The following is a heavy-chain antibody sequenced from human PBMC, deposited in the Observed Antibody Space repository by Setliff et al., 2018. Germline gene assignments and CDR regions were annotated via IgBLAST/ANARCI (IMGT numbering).Heavy chain of an antibody. CDR3: TWGPGGYFDF. CDR1: GYTFTDYY. V-gene: IGHV1-2*02. J-gene: IGHJ4*02. D-gene: IGHD3-22*01. Sequence: ASVKVSCKASGYTFTDYYMQWVRQAPGQGLEWMGNINTYSGATNYAHKFQGRVTMTTDTSITTAYMELNSLTSDDTAVYFCTWGPGGYFDFWGQGTLVTVSS. CDR2: INTYSGAT.